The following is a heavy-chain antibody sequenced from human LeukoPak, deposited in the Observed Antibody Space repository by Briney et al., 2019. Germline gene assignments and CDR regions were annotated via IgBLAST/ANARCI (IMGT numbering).Heavy chain of an antibody. J-gene: IGHJ4*02. Sequence: GGSLRLSCAASGFTFSSYGMHWVRQAPGKGLEWVSAISAGGGSTYYADSVKGRFTISRDNSKNTLYLQLNSLRAEDTAVYYCAKAGGWNNYFDYWGQGTLVTVSS. V-gene: IGHV3-23*01. CDR3: AKAGGWNNYFDY. D-gene: IGHD1/OR15-1a*01. CDR1: GFTFSSYG. CDR2: ISAGGGST.